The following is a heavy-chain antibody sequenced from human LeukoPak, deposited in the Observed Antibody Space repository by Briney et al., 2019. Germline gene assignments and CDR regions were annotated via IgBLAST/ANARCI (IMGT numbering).Heavy chain of an antibody. D-gene: IGHD3-22*01. J-gene: IGHJ4*02. CDR3: ARVYYDSSGYYFFDY. CDR2: INHSGST. V-gene: IGHV4-34*01. Sequence: LRLSCAASGFTFSDYYMSWIRQPPGKGLEWIGEINHSGSTNYNPSLKSRVTISVDTSKNQFSLKLSSVTAADTAVYYCARVYYDSSGYYFFDYWGQGTLVTVSS. CDR1: GFTFSDYY.